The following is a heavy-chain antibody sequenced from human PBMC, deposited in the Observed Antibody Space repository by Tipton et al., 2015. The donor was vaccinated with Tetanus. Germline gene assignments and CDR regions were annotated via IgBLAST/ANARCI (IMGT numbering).Heavy chain of an antibody. J-gene: IGHJ3*02. D-gene: IGHD5-18*01. Sequence: QLVQSGAEVKEPGESLKISCQGSGYNFASYWIGWVRQMPGKGLEWMGTIFPDDSDTRYSPSFQGHVTFSAEKSISTAYLQWSGRKASDTAVYFCARERLYGGYSSNAFDIWGQGTMVTVSS. CDR3: ARERLYGGYSSNAFDI. CDR2: IFPDDSDT. CDR1: GYNFASYW. V-gene: IGHV5-51*01.